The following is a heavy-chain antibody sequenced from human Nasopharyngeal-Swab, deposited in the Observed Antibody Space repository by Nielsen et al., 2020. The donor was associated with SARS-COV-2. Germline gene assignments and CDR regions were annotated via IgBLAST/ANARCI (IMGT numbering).Heavy chain of an antibody. J-gene: IGHJ6*03. D-gene: IGHD2-15*01. CDR3: ARGYTVVENVVVVTTFWSYFMDV. V-gene: IGHV4-34*01. Sequence: SETLSLTCAVYGGSFSGYYWSWIRQPPGKGLEWIGEINRSVSTNYNPSLKSRVTLSVDTSKNQFSRKLRSVTAADTVVYYSARGYTVVENVVVVTTFWSYFMDVWGKGTTVTVSS. CDR1: GGSFSGYY. CDR2: INRSVST.